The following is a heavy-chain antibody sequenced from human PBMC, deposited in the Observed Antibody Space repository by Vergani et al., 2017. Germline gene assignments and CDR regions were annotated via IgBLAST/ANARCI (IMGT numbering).Heavy chain of an antibody. CDR2: IRSKAYGGTT. J-gene: IGHJ6*02. V-gene: IGHV3-49*04. CDR1: GFTFGDYA. CDR3: TRGSRIVVVPVAYYYYGMYV. Sequence: EVQLVESGGGLVQPGRSLRLSCTASGFTFGDYAMSWVRQAPGKGLEWVGFIRSKAYGGTTEYAASVKGRFTISRDDSKSIAYLQMNRLKTEDTAVYYCTRGSRIVVVPVAYYYYGMYVWGQGTTVTASS. D-gene: IGHD2-2*01.